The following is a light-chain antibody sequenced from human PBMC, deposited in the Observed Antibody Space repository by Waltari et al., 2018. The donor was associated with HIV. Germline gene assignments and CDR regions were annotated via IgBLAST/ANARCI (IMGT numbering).Light chain of an antibody. J-gene: IGKJ4*01. Sequence: DIVMTQSPDSLVVSLGERATINCKSSQSVLYSSNNKNYLAWYQQKPGQPPKLLIYWASTRESGVPDRFSGSGSGTDFTLTISSLQAEDAAVYYCQQYYSTPFTFGGGTKVEIK. CDR3: QQYYSTPFT. CDR2: WAS. V-gene: IGKV4-1*01. CDR1: QSVLYSSNNKNY.